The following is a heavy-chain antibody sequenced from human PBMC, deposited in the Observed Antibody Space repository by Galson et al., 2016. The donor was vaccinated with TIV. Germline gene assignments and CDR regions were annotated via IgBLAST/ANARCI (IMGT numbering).Heavy chain of an antibody. V-gene: IGHV1-46*03. J-gene: IGHJ4*02. CDR2: IDPSNGGT. CDR1: RYTFTRYY. CDR3: ASPHSGSYDFDY. Sequence: SVKVSCKASRYTFTRYYIHWVRQAAGQGLEWMGIIDPSNGGTTYAQKFQGRLTLTRDTSTSTVYFELSSLTSEDTALYYCASPHSGSYDFDYWGQGTLVTVSS. D-gene: IGHD3-16*01.